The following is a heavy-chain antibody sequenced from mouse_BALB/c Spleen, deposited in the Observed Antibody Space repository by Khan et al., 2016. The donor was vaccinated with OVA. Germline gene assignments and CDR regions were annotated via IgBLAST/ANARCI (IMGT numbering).Heavy chain of an antibody. CDR1: GYSITSSYS. Sequence: EVQLQESGPDLVKPSQSLSLTCTVTGYSITSSYSWHLIRQFPGNKLEWMGYISYSGNTNYNQSLKSRISITPYTSKNQFFMQLNSVTTEDTATYDCTRDGYYFDYWGQGTTLTVSS. CDR2: ISYSGNT. D-gene: IGHD2-3*01. J-gene: IGHJ2*01. V-gene: IGHV3-1*02. CDR3: TRDGYYFDY.